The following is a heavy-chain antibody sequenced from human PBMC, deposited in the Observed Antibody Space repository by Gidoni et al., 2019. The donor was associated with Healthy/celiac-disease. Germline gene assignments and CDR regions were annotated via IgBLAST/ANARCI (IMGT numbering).Heavy chain of an antibody. V-gene: IGHV3-73*02. CDR1: GFTFRGSA. CDR2: IRSKANSYAT. D-gene: IGHD1-1*01. Sequence: EVQLVESGGGLVQPGGSLKLSCAASGFTFRGSAMHWVRQASGKGLEWVGRIRSKANSYATAYAASVKGRFTISRDDSKNTAYLQMNSLKTEDTAVYYCTRLMGTGTLFDLWGRGTLVTVSS. J-gene: IGHJ2*01. CDR3: TRLMGTGTLFDL.